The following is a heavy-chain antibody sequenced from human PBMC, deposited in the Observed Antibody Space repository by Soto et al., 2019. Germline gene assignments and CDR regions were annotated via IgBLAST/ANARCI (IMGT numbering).Heavy chain of an antibody. CDR3: AKGGAGTPYYYYAMDV. J-gene: IGHJ6*02. D-gene: IGHD6-19*01. CDR2: IIPFLNTT. V-gene: IGHV1-69*13. Sequence: SVKVSCKASGGTFSFYAISWVRQAPGQGLEWMGGIIPFLNTTDSAQNFQGRVTITADEPTSTAHMELSSLRSDDTAVYYCAKGGAGTPYYYYAMDVWGQGTTVTVSS. CDR1: GGTFSFYA.